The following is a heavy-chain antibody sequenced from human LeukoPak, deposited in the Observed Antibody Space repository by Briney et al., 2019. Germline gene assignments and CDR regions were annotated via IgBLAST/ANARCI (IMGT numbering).Heavy chain of an antibody. CDR3: ARHYYYYYYMDV. J-gene: IGHJ6*03. V-gene: IGHV1-8*01. CDR2: MDPNSGNT. Sequence: ASVKVSCKASGYTFTSYDINWVRRATGQGLEWMGWMDPNSGNTGYAQKFQGRVTMTRNTSISTAYMELSSLRSEDTAVYYCARHYYYYYYMDVWGKGTTVTVSS. CDR1: GYTFTSYD.